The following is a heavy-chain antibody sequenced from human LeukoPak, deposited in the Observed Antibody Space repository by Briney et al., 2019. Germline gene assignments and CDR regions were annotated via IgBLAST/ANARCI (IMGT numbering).Heavy chain of an antibody. D-gene: IGHD3-10*01. Sequence: GGSLRLSCAASGFTLSSYSMNWVRQAPGKGLEWVSSISSSSAYMFYADSVKGRFTISRDNSKNTLSLQVNSLRAEDTAVYFCARLLWFGELSSSFFDYWGQGTLVTVSS. V-gene: IGHV3-21*04. CDR1: GFTLSSYS. CDR3: ARLLWFGELSSSFFDY. CDR2: ISSSSAYM. J-gene: IGHJ4*02.